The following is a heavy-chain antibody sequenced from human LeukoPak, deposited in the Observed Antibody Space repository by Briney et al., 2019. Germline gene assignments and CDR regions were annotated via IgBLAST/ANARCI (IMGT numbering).Heavy chain of an antibody. D-gene: IGHD2/OR15-2a*01. CDR1: GFTFSSYA. J-gene: IGHJ4*02. Sequence: GGSLRLSCAASGFTFSSYAMHWVRQAPGKGLEWVAVISYDGSNKYYADSVKGRFTISRDNSKNTLYLQMNSLRAEDTAVYSCATHIHSEYYPDYWGQGTLVTVS. V-gene: IGHV3-30-3*01. CDR3: ATHIHSEYYPDY. CDR2: ISYDGSNK.